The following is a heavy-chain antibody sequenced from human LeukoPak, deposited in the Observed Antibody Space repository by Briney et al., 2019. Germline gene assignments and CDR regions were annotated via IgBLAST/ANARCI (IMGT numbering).Heavy chain of an antibody. Sequence: PSETLPLTCTVSGGSISSYYWSWLRPPPGKGLEWIGYIYYSGSTNYNPSLKSRVTISVDTSKNQFSLKLSSVTAADTAVYYCARNGVEQQLVYFDYWGQGTLVTVSS. CDR2: IYYSGST. CDR1: GGSISSYY. V-gene: IGHV4-59*01. D-gene: IGHD6-13*01. CDR3: ARNGVEQQLVYFDY. J-gene: IGHJ4*02.